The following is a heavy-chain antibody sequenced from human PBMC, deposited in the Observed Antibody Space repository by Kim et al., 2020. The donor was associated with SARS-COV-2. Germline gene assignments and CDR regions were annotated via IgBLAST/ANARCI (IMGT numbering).Heavy chain of an antibody. D-gene: IGHD3-3*01. CDR3: ARLGSVFGELYYYYYYGMDV. V-gene: IGHV3-7*01. CDR2: IKQDGREK. Sequence: GGSLRLSCAASGFTFSSYWMSWVRQAPGKGLEWVANIKQDGREKYYVDSVKGRFTISRDNAKNSLYLQMNSLRAEDTAVYYCARLGSVFGELYYYYYYGMDVWGQGTTVTVSS. CDR1: GFTFSSYW. J-gene: IGHJ6*02.